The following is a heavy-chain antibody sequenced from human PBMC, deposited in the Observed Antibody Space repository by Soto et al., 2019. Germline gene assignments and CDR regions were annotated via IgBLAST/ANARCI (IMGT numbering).Heavy chain of an antibody. CDR2: IYYSGST. V-gene: IGHV4-61*01. CDR1: GGSVSGGSYY. Sequence: PSETLSLTCTVSGGSVSGGSYYWSWIRQPPGKGLEWIGYIYYSGSTNYNPSLKSRVTISVDTSKNQFSMKLSSVTAADTAVYYCARGSSSWYWWLDPWGQGTLVTVSS. D-gene: IGHD6-13*01. J-gene: IGHJ5*02. CDR3: ARGSSSWYWWLDP.